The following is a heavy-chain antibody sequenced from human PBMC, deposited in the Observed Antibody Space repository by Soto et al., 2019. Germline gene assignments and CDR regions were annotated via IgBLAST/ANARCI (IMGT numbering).Heavy chain of an antibody. J-gene: IGHJ4*02. D-gene: IGHD3-3*01. CDR1: GFSLSTSGMC. Sequence: SGPTLVNPTQTLTLTCTFSGFSLSTSGMCVSWIRQPPGKALEWLALIDWDDDKYYSTSLKTRLTISKDTSKNQVVLTMTNMDPVDTATYYCARTFYDFWSGYFPYYFDYWGQGTLVTVSS. CDR2: IDWDDDK. CDR3: ARTFYDFWSGYFPYYFDY. V-gene: IGHV2-70*01.